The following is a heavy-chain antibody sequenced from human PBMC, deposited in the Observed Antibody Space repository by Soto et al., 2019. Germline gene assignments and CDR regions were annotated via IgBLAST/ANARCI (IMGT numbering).Heavy chain of an antibody. J-gene: IGHJ5*02. CDR1: GFSLSNARMG. D-gene: IGHD1-26*01. Sequence: QVTLKESGPVLVKPTETLTLTCTVSGFSLSNARMGVSWIRQPPGTALEWLAHIFSNDENSYSTSLKSRLTISKDTSKSQVVLTMTNMDPVDTATYYCARLGGSSGWFDPWGQGTLVTVSS. CDR2: IFSNDEN. CDR3: ARLGGSSGWFDP. V-gene: IGHV2-26*01.